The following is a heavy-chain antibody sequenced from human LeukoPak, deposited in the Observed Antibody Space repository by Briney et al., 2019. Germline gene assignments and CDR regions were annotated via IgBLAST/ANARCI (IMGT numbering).Heavy chain of an antibody. D-gene: IGHD6-19*01. CDR1: GGSIGSSSYY. CDR2: IYYSGST. V-gene: IGHV4-39*07. CDR3: ARDRGSSGWFDY. Sequence: SETLSHTCTVSGGSIGSSSYYWGWIRQPPGKGLEWIGSIYYSGSTYYNPSLKSRVTISVDTSKNQFSLKLSSVTAADTAVYYCARDRGSSGWFDYWGQGTLVTVSS. J-gene: IGHJ4*02.